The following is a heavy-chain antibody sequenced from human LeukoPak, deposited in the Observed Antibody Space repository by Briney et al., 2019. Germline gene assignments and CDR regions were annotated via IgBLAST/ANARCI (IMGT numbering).Heavy chain of an antibody. D-gene: IGHD3-10*01. V-gene: IGHV4-4*02. Sequence: SGTLSLTCTVSGDSISSSNWWSWVRQPPGKGLEWIGEIYHSGSTNYNPSLKSRVTISVDTSKNQFSLKLSSVTAADTAIYYCARSYYYGSGSLDYWGQGTLVTVSS. CDR1: GDSISSSNW. J-gene: IGHJ4*02. CDR3: ARSYYYGSGSLDY. CDR2: IYHSGST.